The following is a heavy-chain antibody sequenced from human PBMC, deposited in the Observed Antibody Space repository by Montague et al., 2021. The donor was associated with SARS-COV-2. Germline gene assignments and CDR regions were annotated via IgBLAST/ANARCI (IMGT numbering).Heavy chain of an antibody. V-gene: IGHV4-4*07. D-gene: IGHD6-13*01. CDR2: IYISGST. CDR3: ARGQQLGFDY. J-gene: IGHJ4*02. CDR1: GDSISSTYY. Sequence: SETLSLTCTVSGDSISSTYYWSWIRQPAGKGLEWIGRIYISGSTXYNPSLKSRVTMSIDTSKNQFSLKLNSLTAADTAVYYCARGQQLGFDYWGQGTLVTVSS.